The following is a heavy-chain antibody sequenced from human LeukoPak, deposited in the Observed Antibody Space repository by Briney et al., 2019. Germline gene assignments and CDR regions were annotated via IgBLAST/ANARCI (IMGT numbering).Heavy chain of an antibody. D-gene: IGHD7-27*01. CDR2: ISSSSSTI. CDR3: ARGNWAYAFDI. Sequence: GGSLRLSCAASGFTFSSYSMNWVRQAPGKGLEWVSYISSSSSTIYYADSVKGRFTISRDNAKNTLYLQMNSLRAEDTAVYYCARGNWAYAFDIWGQGTLVTVSS. V-gene: IGHV3-48*01. J-gene: IGHJ3*02. CDR1: GFTFSSYS.